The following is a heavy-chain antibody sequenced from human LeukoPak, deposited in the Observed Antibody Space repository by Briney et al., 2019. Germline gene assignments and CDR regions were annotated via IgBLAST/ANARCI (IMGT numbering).Heavy chain of an antibody. J-gene: IGHJ6*02. Sequence: GGSLRLSCAASGFTFSSYGIHWVRQAPGKGLEWVAVISYDGSNKYYADSVKGRFTISRDNSKNTLYLQMNSLRAEDTAVYYCAKDSVYSSSWYRNYYYYYGMDVWGQGTTVTVSS. CDR2: ISYDGSNK. D-gene: IGHD6-13*01. CDR3: AKDSVYSSSWYRNYYYYYGMDV. CDR1: GFTFSSYG. V-gene: IGHV3-30*18.